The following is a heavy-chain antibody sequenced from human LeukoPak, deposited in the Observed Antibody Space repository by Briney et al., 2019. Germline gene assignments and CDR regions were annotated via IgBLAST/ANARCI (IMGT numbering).Heavy chain of an antibody. CDR2: INHSGST. V-gene: IGHV4-34*01. D-gene: IGHD3-9*01. Sequence: SETLSLTCAVYGGSFSGYYWSWIRQPPGKGLEWIGEINHSGSTNYNPSLKSRVTISVDTSKNQFSLKLSSVTAADTAVCYCARGRLRYFDWLSYFDYWGQGTLVTVSS. CDR1: GGSFSGYY. CDR3: ARGRLRYFDWLSYFDY. J-gene: IGHJ4*02.